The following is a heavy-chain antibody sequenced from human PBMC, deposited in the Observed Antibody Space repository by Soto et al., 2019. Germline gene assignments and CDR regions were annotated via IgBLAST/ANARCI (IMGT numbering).Heavy chain of an antibody. CDR3: ARESDRVATNPTFDY. J-gene: IGHJ4*02. CDR2: ISYDGSNK. CDR1: GFTFSSYA. D-gene: IGHD5-12*01. V-gene: IGHV3-30-3*01. Sequence: QVQLVESGGGVVQPGRSLRLSCAASGFTFSSYAMHWVRQAPGKGLEWVAVISYDGSNKYYADSVKGRFTISRDSSKNRLYLEMNSRRAEDTAVYYGARESDRVATNPTFDYWGQGTLVTVSS.